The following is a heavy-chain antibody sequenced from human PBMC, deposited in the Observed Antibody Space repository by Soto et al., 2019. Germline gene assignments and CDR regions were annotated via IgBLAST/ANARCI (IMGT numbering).Heavy chain of an antibody. CDR3: AMGSSGWYNYFDY. CDR1: GFTFSSYW. Sequence: GGSLRLSCAASGFTFSSYWMHWVRQAPGKGLVWVSRINSDGSSTSYADSVKGRFTISRDNAKNTLYLQMNSLRAEDTAVYYCAMGSSGWYNYFDYWGQGTLVTVSS. D-gene: IGHD6-19*01. V-gene: IGHV3-74*01. CDR2: INSDGSST. J-gene: IGHJ4*02.